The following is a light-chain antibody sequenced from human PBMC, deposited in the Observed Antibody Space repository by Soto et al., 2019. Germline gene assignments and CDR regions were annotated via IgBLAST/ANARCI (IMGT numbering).Light chain of an antibody. J-gene: IGKJ4*01. Sequence: EIVLTQSPSTLSLSPGERATLSCRASQSVSSYLAWYQQKPGQAPRLLIYDASNRATGIPARFSGSGSGTDFTLTISSLEPEDFAVYYCQQPSNWPLTFGGGTKVAIK. CDR1: QSVSSY. CDR2: DAS. V-gene: IGKV3-11*01. CDR3: QQPSNWPLT.